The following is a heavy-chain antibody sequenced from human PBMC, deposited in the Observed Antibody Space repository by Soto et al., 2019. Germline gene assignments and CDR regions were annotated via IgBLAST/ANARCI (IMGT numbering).Heavy chain of an antibody. J-gene: IGHJ4*02. V-gene: IGHV3-33*01. Sequence: QVQLVESGGGVVQPGRSLRLSCAASGFTFSSYGMHWVRQAPGKGLEWVAVIWYDGSNKYYADSVKGRFTISRENSKNTLYRQMNSLRAEDTAVYYCARGGGYYGSGRPQYYFDYWGQGTLVTVSS. CDR1: GFTFSSYG. CDR2: IWYDGSNK. CDR3: ARGGGYYGSGRPQYYFDY. D-gene: IGHD3-10*01.